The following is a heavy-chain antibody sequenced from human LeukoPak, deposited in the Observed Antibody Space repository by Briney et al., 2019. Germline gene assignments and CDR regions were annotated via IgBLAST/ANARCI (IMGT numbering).Heavy chain of an antibody. J-gene: IGHJ4*02. CDR1: GGSISSGGYY. CDR2: IYYSGST. Sequence: SETLSLTCTVSGGSISSGGYYWSWIRQHPGKGLEWIGYIYYSGSTYYNPSLKSRVTISVDTSKNQFSPKLSSVTAADTAVYYCARQARTALNYFDYWGQGTLVTVSS. D-gene: IGHD6-6*01. V-gene: IGHV4-31*03. CDR3: ARQARTALNYFDY.